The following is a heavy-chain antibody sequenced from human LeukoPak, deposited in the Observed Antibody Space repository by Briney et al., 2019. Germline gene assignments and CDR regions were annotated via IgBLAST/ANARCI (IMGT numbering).Heavy chain of an antibody. V-gene: IGHV1-18*01. CDR2: ISSYNGNT. CDR1: GYTFTSYG. CDR3: ARVPCSGGRCYWFDP. J-gene: IGHJ5*02. D-gene: IGHD2-15*01. Sequence: ASVKVSCKASGYTFTSYGISWVRQAPGQGLEWMGWISSYNGNTNYAQKLQGRVTMTTDTSTSTAYMELRSLRSDDTAVYYCARVPCSGGRCYWFDPWGQGTLVTVSS.